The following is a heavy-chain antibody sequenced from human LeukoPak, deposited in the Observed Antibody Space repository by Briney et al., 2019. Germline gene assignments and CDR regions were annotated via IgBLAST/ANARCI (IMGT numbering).Heavy chain of an antibody. J-gene: IGHJ6*02. CDR3: ARDSLDHVLRFLEWSSRERYYYYGMDV. V-gene: IGHV1-18*01. Sequence: ASVKVSCKASGYTFTSYGISWVRQAPGQGLEWMGWISAYNGNTNYAQKLQGRVTMTTDTSTSTAYMELRSLRSDDTAVYYCARDSLDHVLRFLEWSSRERYYYYGMDVWGQGTTVTVSS. D-gene: IGHD3-3*01. CDR1: GYTFTSYG. CDR2: ISAYNGNT.